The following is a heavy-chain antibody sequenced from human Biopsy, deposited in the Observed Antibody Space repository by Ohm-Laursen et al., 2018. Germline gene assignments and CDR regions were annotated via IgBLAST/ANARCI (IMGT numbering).Heavy chain of an antibody. CDR1: GFTFSSSW. Sequence: SLRLSCAASGFTFSSSWMTWVRQAPGKGLEWVAMIKQDGSEEYYVDSVKGRFTISRDNANNSLYLQVNSLRAEDTAVYFCARESSTSGRVRVDSWGQGTLVTVSS. V-gene: IGHV3-7*01. CDR2: IKQDGSEE. D-gene: IGHD2-2*01. CDR3: ARESSTSGRVRVDS. J-gene: IGHJ5*01.